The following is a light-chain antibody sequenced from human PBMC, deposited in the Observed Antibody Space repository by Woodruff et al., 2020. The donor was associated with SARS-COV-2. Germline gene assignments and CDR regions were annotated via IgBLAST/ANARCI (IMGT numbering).Light chain of an antibody. CDR3: QQYGSSPWT. CDR2: GAS. J-gene: IGKJ1*01. CDR1: QSVSSSN. Sequence: RASQSVSSSNLACYQQKPGQAPRLLIYGASSRATGIPDRFSGSGSGTDFTLTISRLEPEDFAVYYCQQYGSSPWTFGQGTKVEIK. V-gene: IGKV3-20*01.